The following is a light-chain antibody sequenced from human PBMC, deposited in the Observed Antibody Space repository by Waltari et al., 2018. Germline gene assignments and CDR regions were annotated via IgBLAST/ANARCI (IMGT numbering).Light chain of an antibody. CDR3: QQFYTIPPT. V-gene: IGKV4-1*01. CDR2: WGS. J-gene: IGKJ1*01. CDR1: QNVSYSSDRRRC. Sequence: DIVMTQSPDSLAVSLGERATINCKASQNVSYSSDRRRCIAWYQQKSGQSPKLLIYWGSVRESGVTDRFSGSGSGADFSLTISGLQAEDVAVYYCQQFYTIPPTFGPGTRVDLK.